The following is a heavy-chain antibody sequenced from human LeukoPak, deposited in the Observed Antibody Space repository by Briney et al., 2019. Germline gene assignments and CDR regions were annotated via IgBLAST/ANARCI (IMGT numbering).Heavy chain of an antibody. CDR3: AREGTIAKGDVPAAGPRSHYYYGMDV. Sequence: SETLSLTCAVYGGSFSGYYWGWIRQPPGKGLEWIGSIYYSGSTYYNPSLKSRVTISVDTSKNQFSLKLSSVSAADTAVYYCAREGTIAKGDVPAAGPRSHYYYGMDVWGQGTTVTVSS. CDR2: IYYSGST. J-gene: IGHJ6*02. D-gene: IGHD6-13*01. V-gene: IGHV4-34*01. CDR1: GGSFSGYY.